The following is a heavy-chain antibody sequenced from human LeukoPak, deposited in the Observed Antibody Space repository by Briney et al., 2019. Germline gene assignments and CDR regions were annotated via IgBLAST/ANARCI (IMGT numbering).Heavy chain of an antibody. D-gene: IGHD2-2*01. CDR2: INSDGSST. Sequence: GGSLRLSCAASGFTFSNYWMHWVRQDPGKGLVWVSRINSDGSSTSYADSVKGRFTISRDNAQNTLYLQMNSLRVEDTAVYYCVRGQYELYNWGQGTLVTVSS. CDR3: VRGQYELYN. V-gene: IGHV3-74*01. J-gene: IGHJ4*02. CDR1: GFTFSNYW.